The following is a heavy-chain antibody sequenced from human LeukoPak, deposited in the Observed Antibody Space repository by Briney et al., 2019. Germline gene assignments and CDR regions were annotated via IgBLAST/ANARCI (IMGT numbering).Heavy chain of an antibody. J-gene: IGHJ4*02. CDR3: ARGRGEYQPLPFDY. D-gene: IGHD2-2*01. V-gene: IGHV3-53*04. CDR1: GFTVSSNY. Sequence: GGSLRLSCAASGFTVSSNYMSWVRQAPGKGLEWVSVIYSGGSTYYADSVKGRFTISRHNSKNTLYLQMNRLRAEDTAVYYCARGRGEYQPLPFDYWGQGTLVTVSS. CDR2: IYSGGST.